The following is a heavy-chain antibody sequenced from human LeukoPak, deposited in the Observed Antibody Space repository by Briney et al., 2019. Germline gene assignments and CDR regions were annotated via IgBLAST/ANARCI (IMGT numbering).Heavy chain of an antibody. D-gene: IGHD5-24*01. CDR2: ISGSGGST. J-gene: IGHJ4*02. CDR3: ARSRDGYNYLDY. V-gene: IGHV3-23*01. CDR1: GFTFSSYA. Sequence: PGGSLRLSCAASGFTFSSYAMSWVRRAPGKGMEWVSAISGSGGSTYYADSVKGRFTISRDNSKNTLYLQMNSLRAEDTAVYYCARSRDGYNYLDYWGQGTLVTVSS.